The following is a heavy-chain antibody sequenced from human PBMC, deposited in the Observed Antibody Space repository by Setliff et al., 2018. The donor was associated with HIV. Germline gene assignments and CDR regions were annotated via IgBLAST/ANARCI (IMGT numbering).Heavy chain of an antibody. D-gene: IGHD6-13*01. CDR2: IKQDGSEK. Sequence: LRLSCAASGFTFSSYWMTGVRQAPGKGLEWVANIKQDGSEKYYMDSVKGRFTISRDNAKNSLYLQMNSLRAEDTAVYYCARGGDRQQLVLIDYWGQGTLVTVSS. CDR1: GFTFSSYW. CDR3: ARGGDRQQLVLIDY. J-gene: IGHJ4*02. V-gene: IGHV3-7*03.